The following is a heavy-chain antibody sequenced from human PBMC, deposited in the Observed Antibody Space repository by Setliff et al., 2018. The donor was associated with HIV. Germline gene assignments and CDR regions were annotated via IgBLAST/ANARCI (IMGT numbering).Heavy chain of an antibody. D-gene: IGHD3-10*01. Sequence: GGSLRLSCAASGFTVNDNFMSWVRQAPGKGFEWVSLIYTGGGTNYADSVKGRFTLSRDSSKNTLYLQMNSLRAADTAVYYCARESYYGSGSYLYWGQGTLVTVSS. V-gene: IGHV3-53*01. CDR1: GFTVNDNF. CDR2: IYTGGGT. CDR3: ARESYYGSGSYLY. J-gene: IGHJ4*02.